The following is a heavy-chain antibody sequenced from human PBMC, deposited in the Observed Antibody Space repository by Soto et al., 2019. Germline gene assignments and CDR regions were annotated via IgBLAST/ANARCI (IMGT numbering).Heavy chain of an antibody. J-gene: IGHJ4*02. Sequence: GGSLRPSCAASGFTFSTYSMNWVRQAPGKGREWVSYIRSSSTYIYYADSVKGRFNISRDNAKNSLYLQMTSLRAEDTAVYYCLIAVAGSFAPDYWGQGTLVTVSS. CDR3: LIAVAGSFAPDY. CDR2: IRSSSTYI. CDR1: GFTFSTYS. D-gene: IGHD6-19*01. V-gene: IGHV3-21*01.